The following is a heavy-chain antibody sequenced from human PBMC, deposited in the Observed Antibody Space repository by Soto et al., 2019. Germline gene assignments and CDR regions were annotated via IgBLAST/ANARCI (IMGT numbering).Heavy chain of an antibody. J-gene: IGHJ4*02. V-gene: IGHV3-11*05. D-gene: IGHD6-13*01. CDR2: ISSSSSYT. CDR1: GFTFSDYY. CDR3: ARVGSSWPYFDY. Sequence: QVQLVESGGGLVKPGGSLRLSCAASGFTFSDYYMSWIRQAPGKGLEWVSYISSSSSYTNYADSVKGRFTISRDNAKNSLYLQMNSLRAEDTAVYYCARVGSSWPYFDYWGQGTLVTVSS.